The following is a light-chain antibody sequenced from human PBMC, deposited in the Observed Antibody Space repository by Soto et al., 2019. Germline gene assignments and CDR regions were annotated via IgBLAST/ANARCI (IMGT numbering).Light chain of an antibody. Sequence: QSALTQPASVSGSPGQSITISCTGTSSDVGGYNYVSWYQQHPGKAPKLMIYEVSNRPSGVSSRFSGSKSGNTASLTISGLQAEDETDYYCFSYTSSGTYVFGTGTKLTVL. CDR3: FSYTSSGTYV. CDR1: SSDVGGYNY. J-gene: IGLJ1*01. V-gene: IGLV2-14*01. CDR2: EVS.